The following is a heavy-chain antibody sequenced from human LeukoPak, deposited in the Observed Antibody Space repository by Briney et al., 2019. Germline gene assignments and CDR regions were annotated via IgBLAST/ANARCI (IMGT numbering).Heavy chain of an antibody. V-gene: IGHV4-39*01. CDR3: ARHESGDYFDY. CDR1: GGSISSSSYY. J-gene: IGHJ4*02. CDR2: IYYSGST. D-gene: IGHD2-15*01. Sequence: KPSETLSLTCTVSGGSISSSSYYWGWIRQPPGKGLEWTGSIYYSGSTYYNPSLKSRVTISVDTSKNQFSLKLSSVTAADTAVYYCARHESGDYFDYWGQGTLVTVSS.